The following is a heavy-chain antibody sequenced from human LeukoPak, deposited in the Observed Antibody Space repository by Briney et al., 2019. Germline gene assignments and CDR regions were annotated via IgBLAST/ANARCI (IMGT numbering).Heavy chain of an antibody. J-gene: IGHJ3*02. CDR2: INHSGST. CDR3: ARGRRRTMITFGGAIGAFDI. CDR1: GGSFSGYY. D-gene: IGHD3-16*02. Sequence: SETLSLTCAVYGGSFSGYYWSWIRQPPGKGLEWIGEINHSGSTNYNPSLKSRVTISVDTSKNQFSLKLSSVTAADTAVYYCARGRRRTMITFGGAIGAFDIWGQGTMVTVSS. V-gene: IGHV4-34*01.